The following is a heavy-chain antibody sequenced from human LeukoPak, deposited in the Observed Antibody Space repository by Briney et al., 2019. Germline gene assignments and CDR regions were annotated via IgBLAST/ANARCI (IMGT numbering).Heavy chain of an antibody. CDR2: INHSGST. Sequence: SETLSLTCAVYGGSFSGYYWSWIRQPPGKGLEWIGEINHSGSTNYNPSLKSRVTISVDTSKNQFSLKLSSVTAADTAVYYCARAESGWYNDYWGQGTLVTVS. J-gene: IGHJ4*02. V-gene: IGHV4-34*01. D-gene: IGHD6-19*01. CDR1: GGSFSGYY. CDR3: ARAESGWYNDY.